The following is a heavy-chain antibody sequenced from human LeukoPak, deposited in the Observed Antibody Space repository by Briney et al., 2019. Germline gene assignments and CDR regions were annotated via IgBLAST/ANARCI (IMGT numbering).Heavy chain of an antibody. CDR1: GYTLTELS. V-gene: IGHV1-24*01. J-gene: IGHJ5*02. Sequence: GASVKVSCKVSGYTLTELSMHWVRQAPGKGLEWMGGFDPEDGETIYAQKFQGRVTTTEDTSTDTAYMELSSLRSEDTAVYYCARVLGITMVRGLWFDPWGQGTLVTVSS. CDR2: FDPEDGET. CDR3: ARVLGITMVRGLWFDP. D-gene: IGHD3-10*01.